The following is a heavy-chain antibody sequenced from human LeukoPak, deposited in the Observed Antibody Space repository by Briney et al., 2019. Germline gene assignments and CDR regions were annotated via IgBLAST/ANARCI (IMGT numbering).Heavy chain of an antibody. CDR2: INNDGSDT. V-gene: IGHV3-74*01. D-gene: IGHD3-10*01. Sequence: GGSLRLSCAASGFSFADSWMHWVRQAPGKGLVWVSGINNDGSDTRYADSVRGRFTISRDNAKNTLYLQMNSLRAEDTAVYYCARVSGLGMNEYYQHWGQGTLVTVPS. CDR3: ARVSGLGMNEYYQH. CDR1: GFSFADSW. J-gene: IGHJ1*01.